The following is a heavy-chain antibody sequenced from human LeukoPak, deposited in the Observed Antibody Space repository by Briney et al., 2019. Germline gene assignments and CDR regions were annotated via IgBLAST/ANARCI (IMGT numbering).Heavy chain of an antibody. D-gene: IGHD3-10*01. Sequence: GGSLRLSCAPSGFTLSSYWVHWVRQARGKGLVWVSRINSDGSSTSYADSVTGRFTISRDNAKNTLYLQMNSLRAEDMAVYYCARGEYYFDYWGQGTLVTVSS. CDR2: INSDGSST. CDR1: GFTLSSYW. CDR3: ARGEYYFDY. J-gene: IGHJ4*02. V-gene: IGHV3-74*01.